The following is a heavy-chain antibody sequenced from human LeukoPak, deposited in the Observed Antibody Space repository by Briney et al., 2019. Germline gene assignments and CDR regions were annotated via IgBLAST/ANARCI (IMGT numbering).Heavy chain of an antibody. J-gene: IGHJ4*02. CDR3: ARDLRFAYYYYYDSSGYPDY. Sequence: GRSLRLSCAASGFTFSSYGMHWVRQAPDKGLEWVAVIWYDGSNKYYADSVKGRFTISRDNSKNTLHLQMNSLRAEDTAVYYCARDLRFAYYYYYDSSGYPDYWGQGTLVTVSS. D-gene: IGHD3-22*01. CDR1: GFTFSSYG. CDR2: IWYDGSNK. V-gene: IGHV3-33*01.